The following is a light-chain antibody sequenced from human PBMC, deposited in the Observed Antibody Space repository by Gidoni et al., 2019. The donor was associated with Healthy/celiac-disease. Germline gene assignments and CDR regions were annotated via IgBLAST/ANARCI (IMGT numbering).Light chain of an antibody. CDR1: QIVLYSSNNKNY. CDR3: QQYYSTPPT. CDR2: WAS. V-gene: IGKV4-1*01. Sequence: DIVMTQYPDSLAVSLGARATINCKSSQIVLYSSNNKNYLAWYQQKPGQPPKLLIYWASTRESGVPDRFSGSGSGTDFTLTISSLQAEDVAVYYCQQYYSTPPTFGQGTKLEIK. J-gene: IGKJ2*01.